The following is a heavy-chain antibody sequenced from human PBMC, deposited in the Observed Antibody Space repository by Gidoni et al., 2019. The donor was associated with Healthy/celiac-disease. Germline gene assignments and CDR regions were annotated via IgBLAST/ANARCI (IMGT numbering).Heavy chain of an antibody. J-gene: IGHJ3*02. CDR2: ISSSSSYI. Sequence: EVQLVESGGGLVKPGGSLRLSCAASGFTFSSYSMTWVRQAPGKGLEWVSSISSSSSYIYYADSVKGRFTISRDNAKNSLYLQMNSLRAEDTAVYYCARDSHYYYDSSGYFIDAFDIWGQGTMVTVSS. CDR3: ARDSHYYYDSSGYFIDAFDI. D-gene: IGHD3-22*01. V-gene: IGHV3-21*01. CDR1: GFTFSSYS.